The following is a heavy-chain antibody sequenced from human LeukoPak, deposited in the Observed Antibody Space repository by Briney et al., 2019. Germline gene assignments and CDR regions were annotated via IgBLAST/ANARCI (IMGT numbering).Heavy chain of an antibody. J-gene: IGHJ4*02. D-gene: IGHD1-20*01. Sequence: GASVKVSCKASGYTFTGYYMHWVRQAPGQGLEWMGWINPNSGGTNYAQKFQGRVTMTRDTSISTAYMELSRLRSDDTAVYYCARPQTRYNWNLIDYWGQGTLVTVSS. CDR1: GYTFTGYY. V-gene: IGHV1-2*02. CDR3: ARPQTRYNWNLIDY. CDR2: INPNSGGT.